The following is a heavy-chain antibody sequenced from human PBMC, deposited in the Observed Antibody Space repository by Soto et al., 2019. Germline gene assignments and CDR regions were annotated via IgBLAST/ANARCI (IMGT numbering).Heavy chain of an antibody. J-gene: IGHJ4*02. D-gene: IGHD3-22*01. Sequence: PVGSLRLSCAASGFTFSNAWLSWVRQAPGKGLEWVGRIKSKADGGTTDYAAPVKGRITISRDHSKDTLYLQMNSLKTEDTAVYYCTTGLSNGYYNFDYWGQGTPVTVSS. CDR1: GFTFSNAW. CDR3: TTGLSNGYYNFDY. CDR2: IKSKADGGTT. V-gene: IGHV3-15*01.